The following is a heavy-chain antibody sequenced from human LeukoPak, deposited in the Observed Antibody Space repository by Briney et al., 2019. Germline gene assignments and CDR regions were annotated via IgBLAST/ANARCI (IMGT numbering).Heavy chain of an antibody. J-gene: IGHJ3*02. Sequence: SETLSLTCAVSGGSISSGGYSWSWIRQPPGKGLEWIGYIYYSGSTYYNPSLKSRVTISVDTSKNQFSLKLSSVTAADTAVYYCASLTSSRRAFHIWGQGTMVTVSS. CDR2: IYYSGST. D-gene: IGHD4/OR15-4a*01. V-gene: IGHV4-31*11. CDR1: GGSISSGGYS. CDR3: ASLTSSRRAFHI.